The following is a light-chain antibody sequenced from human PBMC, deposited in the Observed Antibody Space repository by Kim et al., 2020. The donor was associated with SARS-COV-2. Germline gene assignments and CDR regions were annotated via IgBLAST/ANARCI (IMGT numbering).Light chain of an antibody. CDR2: AAS. V-gene: IGKV1-39*01. Sequence: DIQTTQSPSSLSASVGDRVTITCQASQNIRIYLNWYQQKLGRAPKLLIYAASTLQSGVPSRFSGSASGTDFTLTISSLQPEDFATYYCQQSYSTAWTFGQGTKVDIK. CDR3: QQSYSTAWT. CDR1: QNIRIY. J-gene: IGKJ1*01.